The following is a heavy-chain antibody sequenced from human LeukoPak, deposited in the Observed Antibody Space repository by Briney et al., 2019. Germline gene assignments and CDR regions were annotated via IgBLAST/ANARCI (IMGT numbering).Heavy chain of an antibody. V-gene: IGHV5-51*01. Sequence: GESLQISCKGSGYSFTSYWIGWVRQMPGKGLEWMGIIYPGDSDTRYSPSFQGQVTISADRSISTAYLQWSSLKATDTAMYYCARPTPSPGDAFDIWGQGTMVTVSS. CDR2: IYPGDSDT. CDR1: GYSFTSYW. J-gene: IGHJ3*02. CDR3: ARPTPSPGDAFDI.